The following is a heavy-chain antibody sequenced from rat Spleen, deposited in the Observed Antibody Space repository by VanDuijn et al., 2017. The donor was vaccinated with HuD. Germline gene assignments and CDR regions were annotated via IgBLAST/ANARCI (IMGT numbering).Heavy chain of an antibody. D-gene: IGHD1-2*01. V-gene: IGHV2-30*01. J-gene: IGHJ3*01. CDR1: GFSLINYN. Sequence: QVQLKESGPGLVQPSQTLSLTCTVSGFSLINYNVHWVRQPTGKGLEWMGVIWTNGNTDYNSALNSRLNISRATAKSQVYLKMNSLQTEDTATYYCARADIAAIALGNWFAYWGQGTLVTVSS. CDR2: IWTNGNT. CDR3: ARADIAAIALGNWFAY.